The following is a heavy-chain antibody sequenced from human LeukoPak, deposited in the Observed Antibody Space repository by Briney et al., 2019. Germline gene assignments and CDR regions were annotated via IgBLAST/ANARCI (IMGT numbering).Heavy chain of an antibody. D-gene: IGHD3-9*01. V-gene: IGHV3-23*01. J-gene: IGHJ4*02. CDR3: AKEMTYYDILSGYYTRSGFDY. CDR2: ISGSGGST. Sequence: PGGSLRLSCAASGFTFSSYAMSWVRQAPGKGLEWVSAISGSGGSTYYADPVKGRFTISRDNSKNTLYLQMNSLRAEDTAVYYCAKEMTYYDILSGYYTRSGFDYWGQGTLVTVSS. CDR1: GFTFSSYA.